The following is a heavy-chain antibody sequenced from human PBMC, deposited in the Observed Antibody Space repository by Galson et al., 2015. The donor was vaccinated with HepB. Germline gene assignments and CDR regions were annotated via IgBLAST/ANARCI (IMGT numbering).Heavy chain of an antibody. Sequence: SLRLSCAASGFTFSSYVMSWVRQAPGKGLEWVSTISGSGGSTSYADSVKGRFTISRDNSKNTLYLQMNSLRAEDTAIYYCAKDREAGVPAAIYAFDMWGQGTMATVSS. CDR1: GFTFSSYV. D-gene: IGHD2-2*02. CDR3: AKDREAGVPAAIYAFDM. CDR2: ISGSGGST. V-gene: IGHV3-23*01. J-gene: IGHJ3*02.